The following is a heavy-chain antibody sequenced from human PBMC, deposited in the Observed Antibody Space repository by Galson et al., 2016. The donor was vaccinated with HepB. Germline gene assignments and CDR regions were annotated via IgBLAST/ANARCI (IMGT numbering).Heavy chain of an antibody. D-gene: IGHD1-26*01. V-gene: IGHV3-7*05. Sequence: SLRLSCAASGFTFSSYWMSWVRQAPGKGLEWVANIKQDGSEKYYVDSVKGRFTISRDNAKNSLFLQMNSLRAGDTAVYYCARARGSESYYSIDYWGQGTLVTVSS. CDR2: IKQDGSEK. J-gene: IGHJ4*02. CDR3: ARARGSESYYSIDY. CDR1: GFTFSSYW.